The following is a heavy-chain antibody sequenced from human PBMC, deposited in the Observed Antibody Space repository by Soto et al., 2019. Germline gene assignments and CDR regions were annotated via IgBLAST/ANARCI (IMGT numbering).Heavy chain of an antibody. CDR1: GFTFISYA. Sequence: GWSLRLACASSGFTFISYAMSWVRQAPGKGLEWVSSISGSGRTIYHADSMRGRFAISRDNSKNSLYLQLNNLRVDDTAVYYCAKVRPSYYYGMDVWGQGTTVTVSS. V-gene: IGHV3-23*01. CDR2: ISGSGRTI. J-gene: IGHJ6*02. CDR3: AKVRPSYYYGMDV.